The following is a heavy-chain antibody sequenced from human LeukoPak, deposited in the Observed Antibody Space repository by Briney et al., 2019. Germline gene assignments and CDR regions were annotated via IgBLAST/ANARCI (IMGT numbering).Heavy chain of an antibody. Sequence: GESLKISCKGSGYSFTSYWIGWVRQMPGKGLEWIGIIYPGDSDTRYSPSFQGQVTISADKSISTAYLQWSSLKASDTAMYYCARHKGKIAVAGYYYYMDVRGKGTTVTVSS. CDR3: ARHKGKIAVAGYYYYMDV. J-gene: IGHJ6*03. D-gene: IGHD6-19*01. CDR1: GYSFTSYW. CDR2: IYPGDSDT. V-gene: IGHV5-51*01.